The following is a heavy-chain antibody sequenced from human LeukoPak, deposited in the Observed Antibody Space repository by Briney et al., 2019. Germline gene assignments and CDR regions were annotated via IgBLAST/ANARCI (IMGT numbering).Heavy chain of an antibody. Sequence: GGSLRLSCAASGFSVSNKYISWVRQAPGRGVGWVSVIYTGGDTYYADSVRGRFTISRDNSKNTVNLQMNSLRAEDTALYYCAGGQMFTSGGFDDWGQGTLVTVSS. CDR3: AGGQMFTSGGFDD. D-gene: IGHD6-19*01. J-gene: IGHJ4*02. CDR1: GFSVSNKY. CDR2: IYTGGDT. V-gene: IGHV3-53*01.